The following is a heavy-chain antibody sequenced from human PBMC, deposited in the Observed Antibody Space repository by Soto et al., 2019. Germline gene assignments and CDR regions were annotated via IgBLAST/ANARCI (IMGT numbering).Heavy chain of an antibody. CDR1: GGSISSGDYY. CDR2: IFYSGST. D-gene: IGHD2-8*01. Sequence: QVQLQESGPGLVKPSQTLSLTCTVSGGSISSGDYYWSWIRQPPGKGLEWIGYIFYSGSTYYNPSLKSRVTISVDTSKNQFSLKLSSVSAADTAVYYCARAMYCSNGVCLLYYHYGMDVWGQGTTVTVS. J-gene: IGHJ6*02. CDR3: ARAMYCSNGVCLLYYHYGMDV. V-gene: IGHV4-30-4*01.